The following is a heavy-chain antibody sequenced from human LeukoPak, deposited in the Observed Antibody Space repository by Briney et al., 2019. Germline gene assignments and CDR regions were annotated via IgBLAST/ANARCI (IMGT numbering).Heavy chain of an antibody. Sequence: GGSLRLSCAASGFTFSDYYMSWIRQAPGRGLEWVSYISSSGSTIYYADSVKGRFTISRDNAKNSLYLQMSSLRAEDTAVYYCARDFFGVLTPYYYGMDVWGQGTTVTVSS. CDR2: ISSSGSTI. CDR3: ARDFFGVLTPYYYGMDV. V-gene: IGHV3-11*04. D-gene: IGHD3-16*01. J-gene: IGHJ6*02. CDR1: GFTFSDYY.